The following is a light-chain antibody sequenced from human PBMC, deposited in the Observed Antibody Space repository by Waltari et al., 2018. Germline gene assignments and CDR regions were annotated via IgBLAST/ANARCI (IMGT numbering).Light chain of an antibody. CDR3: QQYGSSPRT. V-gene: IGKV3-20*01. CDR1: QSINHY. Sequence: EIVLTQSPGPLSLSPGARATLSCRASQSINHYLAWYQQKPGQAPRLLIYGASSRATGIPDRFSGSGSGTDFTLTISRLEPEDFAVYYCQQYGSSPRTFGQGTKVEIK. CDR2: GAS. J-gene: IGKJ1*01.